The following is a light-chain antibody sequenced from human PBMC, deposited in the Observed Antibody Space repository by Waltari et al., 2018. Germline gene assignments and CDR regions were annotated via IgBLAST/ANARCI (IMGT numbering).Light chain of an antibody. Sequence: EIVLTQSPATLSLSPGERATLSYRASQSVSSYLAWYQQKPGQAPRLLIYDASNRATGIPARFSGSGSGTDFTLTISSLEPEDFAVYYCHQRSNWGLFTFGPGTKVDIK. J-gene: IGKJ3*01. CDR1: QSVSSY. CDR3: HQRSNWGLFT. V-gene: IGKV3-11*01. CDR2: DAS.